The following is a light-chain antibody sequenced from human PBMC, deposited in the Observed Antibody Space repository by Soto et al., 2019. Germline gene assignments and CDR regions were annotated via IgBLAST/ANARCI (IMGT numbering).Light chain of an antibody. CDR2: DVI. V-gene: IGLV2-11*01. J-gene: IGLJ1*01. CDR3: CSYAGSYTHV. Sequence: QSVLTQPRSVSGSPGQSVTFCCTGTSSDVGAYIYVSWYQQHPGKAPKLIIYDVIKRPSGVPDRFSGSKSGNTASLTISGLQAEDEADYYCCSYAGSYTHVFGTGTKLTVL. CDR1: SSDVGAYIY.